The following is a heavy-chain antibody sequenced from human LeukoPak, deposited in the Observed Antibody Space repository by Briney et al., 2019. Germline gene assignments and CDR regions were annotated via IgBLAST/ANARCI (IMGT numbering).Heavy chain of an antibody. Sequence: SETLSLTCAVSGGSISSGGYSWSWIRQPPGKRLEWIGYIYHSGSTYYNPSLKSRVTISVDRSKNQFSLKLSSVTAADTAVYYCARVMGGDYDYYGMDVWGQGTTVTVSS. V-gene: IGHV4-30-2*01. CDR1: GGSISSGGYS. CDR3: ARVMGGDYDYYGMDV. D-gene: IGHD4-17*01. J-gene: IGHJ6*02. CDR2: IYHSGST.